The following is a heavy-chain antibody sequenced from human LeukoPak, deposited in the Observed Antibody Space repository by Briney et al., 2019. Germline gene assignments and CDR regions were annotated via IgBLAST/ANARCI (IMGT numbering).Heavy chain of an antibody. V-gene: IGHV3-21*01. J-gene: IGHJ4*02. Sequence: GGSLRLSCAASGFTFSSYSINWVRQAPGKGLEWVSSISSSSSYIYYADSVKGRFTISRDNAKNSLYLQMNSLRAEDTAVYYCARDSINSGSYRGFPFDYWGQGTLVTVSS. D-gene: IGHD1-26*01. CDR3: ARDSINSGSYRGFPFDY. CDR2: ISSSSSYI. CDR1: GFTFSSYS.